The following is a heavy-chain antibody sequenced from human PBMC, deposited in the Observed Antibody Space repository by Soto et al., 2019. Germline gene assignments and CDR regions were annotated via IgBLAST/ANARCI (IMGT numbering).Heavy chain of an antibody. D-gene: IGHD3-3*01. Sequence: GASVKVSCKASGYTFTSYGISWVRQAPGQGLEWMGWISAYNGNTNYAQKLQGRVTMTTDTSTSTAYMELRSLRSDDTAVYYCARSDYDFWSGYYIHWGQGTLVTVSS. CDR1: GYTFTSYG. V-gene: IGHV1-18*01. CDR2: ISAYNGNT. J-gene: IGHJ4*02. CDR3: ARSDYDFWSGYYIH.